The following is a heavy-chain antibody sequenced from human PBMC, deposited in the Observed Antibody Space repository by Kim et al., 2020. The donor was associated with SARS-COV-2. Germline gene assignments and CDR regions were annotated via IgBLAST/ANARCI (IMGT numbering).Heavy chain of an antibody. CDR2: ISYDGSNK. Sequence: GGSLRLSCAASGFTFSSYGMHWVRQAPGKGLEWVAVISYDGSNKYYADSVKGRFTISRDNSKNTLYLQMNSLRAEDTAVYYCAKDHSYYYYGMDVWGQGTTVTVSS. V-gene: IGHV3-30*18. CDR3: AKDHSYYYYGMDV. J-gene: IGHJ6*02. CDR1: GFTFSSYG.